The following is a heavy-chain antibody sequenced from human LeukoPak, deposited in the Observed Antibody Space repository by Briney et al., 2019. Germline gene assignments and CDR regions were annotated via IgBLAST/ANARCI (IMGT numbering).Heavy chain of an antibody. CDR2: ITSSSSTI. V-gene: IGHV3-48*02. CDR3: ARDMYYGDYEIDY. CDR1: GFTFSSYN. D-gene: IGHD4-17*01. Sequence: GGSLRLSCAASGFTFSSYNMNWVRQAPGKGLEWVSYITSSSSTIYYADSVKGRFTISRDNAKHSLFLQMNSLRDEDTAVYYCARDMYYGDYEIDYWGQGTLVTVSS. J-gene: IGHJ4*02.